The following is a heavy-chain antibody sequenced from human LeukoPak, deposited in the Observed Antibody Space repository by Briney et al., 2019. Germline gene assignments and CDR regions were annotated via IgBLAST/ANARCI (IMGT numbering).Heavy chain of an antibody. J-gene: IGHJ6*03. D-gene: IGHD1-26*01. CDR3: AKGEELIGYYYYYYMDV. Sequence: GGTLRLSCAASGFTFSSYGMSWVRQAPGKGLEWVSAISGSGGSTYYADSVKGRFTISRDNSKNTLYLQMNSLRAEDTAVYYCAKGEELIGYYYYYYMDVWGKGTTVTISS. CDR1: GFTFSSYG. CDR2: ISGSGGST. V-gene: IGHV3-23*01.